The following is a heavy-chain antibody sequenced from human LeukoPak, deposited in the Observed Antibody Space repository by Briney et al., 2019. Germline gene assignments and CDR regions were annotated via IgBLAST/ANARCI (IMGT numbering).Heavy chain of an antibody. CDR1: TFSHSSHS. CDR2: ISFGGDHI. V-gene: IGHV3-21*06. D-gene: IGHD3-16*01. J-gene: IGHJ5*02. CDR3: ARARIQKLSLGAWFDP. Sequence: GGSLRLSGVASTFSHSSHSMNWVRRAPGKGLEWVSSISFGGDHIKYADSVKGRFTISRDDDKNSVYLQMNSVRAEDTAVYCARARIQKLSLGAWFDPWGQGTLVTVSS.